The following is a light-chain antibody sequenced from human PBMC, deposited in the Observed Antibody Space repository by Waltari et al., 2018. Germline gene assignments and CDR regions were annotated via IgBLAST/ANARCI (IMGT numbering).Light chain of an antibody. V-gene: IGLV3-1*01. CDR1: TLGDKY. Sequence: SYELTQPPSVSVSPGQTARITCSGDTLGDKYACWYQQKPGQSPVLVIYQDSKRPSGIPERFSGSNSGNTATLTISGTQAMDEADYYCQAWDSSTHVVFGGGTKLTVL. CDR2: QDS. J-gene: IGLJ2*01. CDR3: QAWDSSTHVV.